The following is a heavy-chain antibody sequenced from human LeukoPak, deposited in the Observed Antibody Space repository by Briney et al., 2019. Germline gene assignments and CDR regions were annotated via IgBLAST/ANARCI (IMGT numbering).Heavy chain of an antibody. V-gene: IGHV3-23*01. J-gene: IGHJ4*02. CDR1: GFTFSSYA. Sequence: SGGSLRLSCAASGFTFSSYAMSWVRQAPGKGLEWVSAISGSGGSTYYAGSVKGRFTISRDNSKNTLYLQMNSLRAEDTAVYYCAKDYGDSNYFDYWGQGTLVTVSS. CDR3: AKDYGDSNYFDY. D-gene: IGHD5-24*01. CDR2: ISGSGGST.